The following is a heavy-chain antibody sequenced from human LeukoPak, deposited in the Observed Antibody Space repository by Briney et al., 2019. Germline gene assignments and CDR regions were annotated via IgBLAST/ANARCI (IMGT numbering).Heavy chain of an antibody. D-gene: IGHD6-13*01. V-gene: IGHV2-26*01. CDR1: GFSLSKGRMG. J-gene: IGHJ3*02. Sequence: SGPTLVNPTETLTLTCTVSGFSLSKGRMGVSWIRQPPGKSLEWPAHSFSNDEKSYSTSLKSRLTISKDTSKSQVVLNMADMAPVDTGTYFCARMFLSGTNAFDIWGQGTMVTVSS. CDR2: SFSNDEK. CDR3: ARMFLSGTNAFDI.